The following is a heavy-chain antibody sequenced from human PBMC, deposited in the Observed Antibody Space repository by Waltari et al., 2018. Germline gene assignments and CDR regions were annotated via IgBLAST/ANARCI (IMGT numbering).Heavy chain of an antibody. Sequence: QVQLQESGPGLVKPSQTLSLTCTVSGGSISSGSYYWSWIRQPAGKGLEWIGYIYTSGSTNYNPSLERRVTISVDTSKNQFSLKLSSVTAADTAVYYCARDSNGDYVYYGMDVWGQGTTVTVSS. CDR1: GGSISSGSYY. V-gene: IGHV4-61*09. CDR3: ARDSNGDYVYYGMDV. J-gene: IGHJ6*02. D-gene: IGHD4-17*01. CDR2: IYTSGST.